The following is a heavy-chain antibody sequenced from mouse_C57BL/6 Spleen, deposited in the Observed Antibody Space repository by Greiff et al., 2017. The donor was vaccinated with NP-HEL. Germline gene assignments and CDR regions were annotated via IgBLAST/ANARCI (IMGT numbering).Heavy chain of an antibody. CDR2: INYDGSST. CDR1: GFTFSDYY. J-gene: IGHJ4*01. V-gene: IGHV5-16*01. Sequence: EVKVEESEGGLVQPGSSMKLSCTASGFTFSDYYMAWVRQVPEKGLEWVANINYDGSSTYYLDSLKSRFIISRDNAKNILYLQMSSLKSEDTATYYCARDPYAYAMDYWGQGTSVTVSS. D-gene: IGHD6-5*01. CDR3: ARDPYAYAMDY.